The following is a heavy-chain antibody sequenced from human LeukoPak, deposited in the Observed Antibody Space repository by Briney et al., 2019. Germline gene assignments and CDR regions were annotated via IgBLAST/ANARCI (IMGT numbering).Heavy chain of an antibody. V-gene: IGHV3-9*01. CDR3: AKDSGLLHYDSSGYARGDAFDI. D-gene: IGHD3-22*01. Sequence: GRSLRLSCAASGFTFDDYAMHWVRQAPGKGLEWVSGISWNSGSIGYADSVKGRFTISRDNAKNSLYLQMNSLRAEDTALYYCAKDSGLLHYDSSGYARGDAFDIWGQGTMVTVSS. CDR2: ISWNSGSI. CDR1: GFTFDDYA. J-gene: IGHJ3*02.